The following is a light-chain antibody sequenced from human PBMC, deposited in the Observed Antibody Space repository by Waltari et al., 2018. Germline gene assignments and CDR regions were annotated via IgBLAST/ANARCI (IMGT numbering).Light chain of an antibody. Sequence: EIGMTQSPATLSASPGERATLSCRASQSVSSNLAWYQQKPGQAPRLLIYGASTRATGIPARFSGSGSGTEFTLTISSLQSEDFAVYYCQQYNNWPSLTFGGGTKVEIK. CDR1: QSVSSN. CDR3: QQYNNWPSLT. V-gene: IGKV3-15*01. J-gene: IGKJ4*01. CDR2: GAS.